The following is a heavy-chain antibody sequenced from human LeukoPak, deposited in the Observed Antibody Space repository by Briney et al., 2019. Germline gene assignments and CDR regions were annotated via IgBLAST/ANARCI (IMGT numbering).Heavy chain of an antibody. J-gene: IGHJ5*02. D-gene: IGHD3-10*01. CDR1: GYTFTSYD. Sequence: ASVKVSCKASGYTFTSYDINWVRQATGQGLEWMGWMNPNSGNTGYAQKFQGRVTITRNTSISTAYMELSSLRSEDTAVYYCARGGDQADWFDPWGQGTLVTFSS. CDR3: ARGGDQADWFDP. V-gene: IGHV1-8*03. CDR2: MNPNSGNT.